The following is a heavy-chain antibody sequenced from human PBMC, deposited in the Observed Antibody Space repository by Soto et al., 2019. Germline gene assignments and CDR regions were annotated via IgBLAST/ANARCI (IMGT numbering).Heavy chain of an antibody. V-gene: IGHV1-18*01. CDR2: ISAYNDDT. CDR3: ARDLDDFWSGSQIFDY. J-gene: IGHJ4*02. D-gene: IGHD3-3*01. Sequence: ASVKVSCNASGYTFTSYGISWVRQAPGQGLEWMGWISAYNDDTNYAQKLQARVTMTTDTSTSTAYMELRSLRSDDTAVYYCARDLDDFWSGSQIFDYWGQGTLVTVSS. CDR1: GYTFTSYG.